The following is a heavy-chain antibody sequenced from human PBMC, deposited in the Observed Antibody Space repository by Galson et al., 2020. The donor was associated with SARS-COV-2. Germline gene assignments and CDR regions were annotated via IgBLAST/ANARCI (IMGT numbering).Heavy chain of an antibody. CDR1: GGSISSGGYY. J-gene: IGHJ3*02. CDR3: ARDAFVPLSHGSGSYAFDI. CDR2: IYYSGST. V-gene: IGHV4-31*03. D-gene: IGHD3-10*01. Sequence: ASETLSLTCTVSGGSISSGGYYWRWIRQHPGKGLAWIGYIYYSGSTYYNPSPTSRVTISVDTSKNQFSLKLSSVTAADTAVYYCARDAFVPLSHGSGSYAFDIWGQGTMVTVSS.